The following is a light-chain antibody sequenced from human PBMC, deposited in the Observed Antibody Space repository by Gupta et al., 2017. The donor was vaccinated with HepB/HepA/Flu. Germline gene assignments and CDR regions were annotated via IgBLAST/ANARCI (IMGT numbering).Light chain of an antibody. CDR3: QQEDSTPIT. J-gene: IGKJ4*01. CDR1: QNVLYSSNNKNY. V-gene: IGKV4-1*01. CDR2: WAS. Sequence: DIVMTQSPDSLAVSLGERATINCKSSQNVLYSSNNKNYLAWYQHKPGQPPKLLIYWASTRESGVPDLFSGSGSGTDFTLTISSLQAEDVAVYYCQQEDSTPITFGGGTKVDIK.